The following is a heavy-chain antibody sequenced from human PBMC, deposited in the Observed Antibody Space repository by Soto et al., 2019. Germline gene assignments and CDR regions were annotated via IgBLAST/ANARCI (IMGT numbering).Heavy chain of an antibody. J-gene: IGHJ4*02. CDR3: AGSGGGEDY. CDR1: GGSISSSHW. CDR2: IYHSGST. Sequence: QVQLQESGPGLVKPSGTLSLSCAVSGGSISSSHWWTWVRQPPGKGLEWIGEIYHSGSTNYNPSLKSRVNISVNTSRNQFSLNLSSVAAADTAVYYCAGSGGGEDYWGQGILVTVSS. V-gene: IGHV4-4*02. D-gene: IGHD3-16*01.